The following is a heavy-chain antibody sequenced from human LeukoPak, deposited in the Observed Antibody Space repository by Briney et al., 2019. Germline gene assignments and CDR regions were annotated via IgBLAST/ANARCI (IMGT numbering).Heavy chain of an antibody. V-gene: IGHV3-30*03. CDR3: AIGSYYYDSSPEDY. D-gene: IGHD3-22*01. CDR2: ISYDGSNK. J-gene: IGHJ4*02. Sequence: GGSLRLSCAASGFTFSSYSMNWVRQAPGKGLEWVAVISYDGSNKYYADSVKGRFTISRDNSKNTLYLQMNSLRAEDTAVYYCAIGSYYYDSSPEDYWGQGTLVTVSS. CDR1: GFTFSSYS.